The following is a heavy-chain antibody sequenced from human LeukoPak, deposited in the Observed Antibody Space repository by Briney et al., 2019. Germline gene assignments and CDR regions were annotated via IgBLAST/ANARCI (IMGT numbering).Heavy chain of an antibody. CDR1: GYTFTSYY. CDR3: ARETGQQLVHGYYYYGMDV. J-gene: IGHJ6*02. D-gene: IGHD6-13*01. Sequence: GASVKVSCKASGYTFTSYYMHWVRQAPGQGLEWMGIINPSGGSTSYAQKFQGRVTMTRDTSTSTVYMELSSLRSEDTAVYYCARETGQQLVHGYYYYGMDVWGQGTTVTVSS. CDR2: INPSGGST. V-gene: IGHV1-46*01.